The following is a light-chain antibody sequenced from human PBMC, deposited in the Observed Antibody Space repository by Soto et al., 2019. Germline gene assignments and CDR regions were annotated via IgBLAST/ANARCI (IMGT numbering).Light chain of an antibody. CDR2: AAS. J-gene: IGKJ4*01. Sequence: IQMTQSPSSLSSSLGDRVTITCRASQSISSYLKWYQQKPGKAPKLLLYAASSLQSGVPSRFSGSVSGTDFTLTISSLQPEDFATYYCQQYYSYPLTFGGGTKVDIK. CDR3: QQYYSYPLT. V-gene: IGKV1-39*01. CDR1: QSISSY.